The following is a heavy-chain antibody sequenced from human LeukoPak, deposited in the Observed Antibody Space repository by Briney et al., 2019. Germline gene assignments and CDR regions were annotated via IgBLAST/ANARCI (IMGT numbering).Heavy chain of an antibody. V-gene: IGHV4-61*02. Sequence: PSETLSLTCTVSGGSISSGSYYWSWIRQPAGKGLEWIGRIYTSGSTNYNPSLKSRVTISVDTSKNQFSLKLSSVTAADTAVYYCARDRSSSSDGHFDYWGQGTLVTVSS. D-gene: IGHD6-6*01. CDR1: GGSISSGSYY. J-gene: IGHJ4*02. CDR2: IYTSGST. CDR3: ARDRSSSSDGHFDY.